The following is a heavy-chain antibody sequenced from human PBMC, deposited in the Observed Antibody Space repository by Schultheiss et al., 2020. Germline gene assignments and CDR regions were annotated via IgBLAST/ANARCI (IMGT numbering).Heavy chain of an antibody. Sequence: WGSLRLSCAASGFTFSSYSMNWVRQAPGKGLEWVSSISSSSSYIYYADSVKGRFTISRDNSKNTLYLQMNSLRAEDTAVYYCARGDYYYMDVWGKGTTVTVSS. CDR1: GFTFSSYS. CDR3: ARGDYYYMDV. V-gene: IGHV3-21*01. CDR2: ISSSSSYI. J-gene: IGHJ6*03.